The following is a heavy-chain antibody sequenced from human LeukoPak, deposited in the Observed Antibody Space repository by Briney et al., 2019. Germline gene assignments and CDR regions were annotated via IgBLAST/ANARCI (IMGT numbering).Heavy chain of an antibody. CDR1: GGSFSGFF. J-gene: IGHJ5*02. V-gene: IGHV4-34*01. CDR2: INRRGTT. D-gene: IGHD3-10*01. Sequence: PSETLSLTCGGSGGSFSGFFWTWIRQSPGRGPEWIGEINRRGTTYYNPSLESRLAISLDTSRNQFFLNLTSVTAADTAVYFCARGGTTYFSGSGTHPWGQGTLVTVSS. CDR3: ARGGTTYFSGSGTHP.